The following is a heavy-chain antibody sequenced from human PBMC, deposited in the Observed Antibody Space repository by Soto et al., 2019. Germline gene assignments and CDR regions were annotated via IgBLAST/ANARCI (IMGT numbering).Heavy chain of an antibody. CDR1: GYTFTSYY. CDR2: INPSGGST. CDR3: ARDSGSGSYRFDY. D-gene: IGHD1-26*01. Sequence: QVQLVQSGAEVKKPGASVKVSCKASGYTFTSYYMHWVRQAPGQGLEWMGIINPSGGSTSYAQKLQGRVTMTRDTSTSTVNMELSSLRSEDPAVYYCARDSGSGSYRFDYWGQGTLVTVSS. V-gene: IGHV1-46*03. J-gene: IGHJ4*02.